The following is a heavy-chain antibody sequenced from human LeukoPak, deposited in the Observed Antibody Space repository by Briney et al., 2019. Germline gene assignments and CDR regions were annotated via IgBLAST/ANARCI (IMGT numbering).Heavy chain of an antibody. CDR2: ISAYNGNT. D-gene: IGHD3-22*01. CDR3: ARVPYYDSSGYRLDYYYYMDV. J-gene: IGHJ6*03. V-gene: IGHV1-18*01. Sequence: ASVKVSCKASGYTFTSYGISWVRQAPGQGLEWMGWISAYNGNTNYAQKLQGRVTMTTDTSTSTAYMELRSLRSDDTAVYYCARVPYYDSSGYRLDYYYYMDVWGKGTTVTGSS. CDR1: GYTFTSYG.